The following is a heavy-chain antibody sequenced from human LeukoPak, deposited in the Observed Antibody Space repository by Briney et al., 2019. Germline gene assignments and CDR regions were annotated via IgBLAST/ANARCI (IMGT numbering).Heavy chain of an antibody. CDR2: IYYSGNT. D-gene: IGHD3-9*01. CDR1: GGSISSTSYY. CDR3: ASQPYYDILTGYSHFDY. Sequence: SETLPLTCTVSGGSISSTSYYWGWIRQPPGKGPEWIGSIYYSGNTYYNPSLKSRVTISVDTSKNQFSLKLSSVTAADTAVYYCASQPYYDILTGYSHFDYWGQGTLVTVSS. J-gene: IGHJ4*02. V-gene: IGHV4-39*01.